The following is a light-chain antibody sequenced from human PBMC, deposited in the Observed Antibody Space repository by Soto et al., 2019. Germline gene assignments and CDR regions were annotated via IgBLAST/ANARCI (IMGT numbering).Light chain of an antibody. CDR2: DAS. J-gene: IGKJ1*01. Sequence: DIQMTQSPPTLSASVGDRVTITCRASQSINSWLAWYQQKPGKAPQILIYDASTLKSGVPSRFSASGSGTEFTLIISSLQPDDFATYYCQQYTSYSWTFGQGTKV. V-gene: IGKV1-5*01. CDR3: QQYTSYSWT. CDR1: QSINSW.